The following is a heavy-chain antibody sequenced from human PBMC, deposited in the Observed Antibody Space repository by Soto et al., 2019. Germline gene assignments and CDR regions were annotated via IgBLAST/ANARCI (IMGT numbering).Heavy chain of an antibody. CDR3: ARYIAKLFAVLIRYGMDV. CDR1: GYSFSNSG. J-gene: IGHJ6*02. Sequence: QVQLVQSGPEMKIPGASVKLSCKASGYSFSNSGICWVRQAPGQGLEWMGWVSTYNGDTRYAQRYHGRVSMTPDTSTNTAYIELRSLSSNDAVVYYCARYIAKLFAVLIRYGMDVWGQGNTVAVSS. CDR2: VSTYNGDT. D-gene: IGHD2-15*01. V-gene: IGHV1-18*01.